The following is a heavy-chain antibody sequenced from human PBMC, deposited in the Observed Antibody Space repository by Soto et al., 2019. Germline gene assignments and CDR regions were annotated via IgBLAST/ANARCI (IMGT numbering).Heavy chain of an antibody. CDR2: IYYSGSI. Sequence: SETLSLTCTVSGGSISSYYWSWIRQPPGKGLEWIGYIYYSGSINYNPSLKSRVTISVDTSKNQFSLKLSSVTAADTAVYYCARGITVTTQMYYFGYWGQGTLVTVSS. J-gene: IGHJ4*02. V-gene: IGHV4-59*01. CDR3: ARGITVTTQMYYFGY. D-gene: IGHD4-17*01. CDR1: GGSISSYY.